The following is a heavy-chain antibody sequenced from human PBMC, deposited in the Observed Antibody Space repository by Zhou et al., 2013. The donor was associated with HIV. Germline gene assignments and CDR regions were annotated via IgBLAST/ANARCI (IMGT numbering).Heavy chain of an antibody. CDR1: GYTFSALY. CDR3: AREDVVMVPTALHRHFDH. Sequence: QVQLVQSGAEVKKPGASVKVSCKASGYTFSALYIHWVRQAPGQGLQWMGWSDPNTGVTSYAQKFQGRVTMTRDKSISTVYMELSSLTSDDTAVYYCAREDVVMVPTALHRHFDHWGQGTLVTVSS. CDR2: SDPNTGVT. V-gene: IGHV1-2*02. D-gene: IGHD2-2*01. J-gene: IGHJ4*02.